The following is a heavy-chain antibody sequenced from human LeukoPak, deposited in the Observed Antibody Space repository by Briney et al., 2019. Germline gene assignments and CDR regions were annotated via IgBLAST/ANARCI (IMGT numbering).Heavy chain of an antibody. Sequence: PGGSLRLSCAASGFTFSSYWMCWVRQAPGKGLEWVANIKQDGSEKYYEDSVKGRFTISRDNAKNSLYLQMNSLRAEDTAVYYCARDSSHPYYDSSGYYLDYWGQGTLVTVSS. CDR3: ARDSSHPYYDSSGYYLDY. D-gene: IGHD3-22*01. V-gene: IGHV3-7*01. J-gene: IGHJ4*02. CDR2: IKQDGSEK. CDR1: GFTFSSYW.